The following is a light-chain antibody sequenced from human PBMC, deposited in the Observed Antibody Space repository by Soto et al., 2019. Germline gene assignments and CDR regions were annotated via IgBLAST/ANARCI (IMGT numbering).Light chain of an antibody. CDR3: SSYSTTNILV. J-gene: IGLJ1*01. CDR1: SSDIGGYND. Sequence: QSVLTQPASVSGSPGQSITISCTGTSSDIGGYNDVSWYQQYPGRAPKLILYDVNNRPSGVSNHFSGSKSGNTASLVISGLQANDEADYYCSSYSTTNILVFGSGTKVTVL. V-gene: IGLV2-14*03. CDR2: DVN.